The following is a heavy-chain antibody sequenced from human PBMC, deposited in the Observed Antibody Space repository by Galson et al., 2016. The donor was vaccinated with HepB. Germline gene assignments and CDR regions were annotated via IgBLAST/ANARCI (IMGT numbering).Heavy chain of an antibody. J-gene: IGHJ4*02. V-gene: IGHV4-59*01. CDR1: Y. D-gene: IGHD3-3*01. CDR2: IYYIGLT. CDR3: ARGYDFLLDS. Sequence: YWSWIRQPPGKGLEWIGYIYYIGLTEYNPSLESRVLISIDTSKNQFSLKLSSVTTAGTATYYCARGYDFLLDSWGQGTLVTVSS.